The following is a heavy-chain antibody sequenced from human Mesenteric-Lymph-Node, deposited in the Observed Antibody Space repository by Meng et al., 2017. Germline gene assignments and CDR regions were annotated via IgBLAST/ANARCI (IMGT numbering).Heavy chain of an antibody. Sequence: ASLKVSCKASGYTFTGYYMHWVRQAPGQGLEWMGRINPNSGGTNYAQKFQGRVTMTRDTSISTAYMELSRLRSDDTAVYYCARSNDSSSWPLADGYWGQGTLVTVSS. J-gene: IGHJ4*02. CDR1: GYTFTGYY. D-gene: IGHD6-13*01. V-gene: IGHV1-2*06. CDR2: INPNSGGT. CDR3: ARSNDSSSWPLADGY.